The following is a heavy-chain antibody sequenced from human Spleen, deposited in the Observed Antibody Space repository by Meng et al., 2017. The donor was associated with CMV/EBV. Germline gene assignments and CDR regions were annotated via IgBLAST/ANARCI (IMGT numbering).Heavy chain of an antibody. CDR2: IDSGGITI. Sequence: GESLKISCGVTGFTFSSYGMNWVRQAPGKGLEWVSYIDSGGITINYADSVRGRFTISRDNSKNTLYLQMYSLRADDTAVYYCARGHTSSVTVAFDIWGQGTMVTVSS. D-gene: IGHD3-16*01. J-gene: IGHJ3*02. CDR1: GFTFSSYG. CDR3: ARGHTSSVTVAFDI. V-gene: IGHV3-48*01.